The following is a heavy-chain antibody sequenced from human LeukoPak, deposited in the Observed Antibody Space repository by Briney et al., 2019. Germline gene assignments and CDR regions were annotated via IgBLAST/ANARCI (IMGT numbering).Heavy chain of an antibody. CDR1: GFTFSSYS. CDR3: ARGTPAMVDYFDY. V-gene: IGHV3-21*04. D-gene: IGHD5-18*01. J-gene: IGHJ4*02. CDR2: ISSSSSYI. Sequence: GGSLRLSCAASGFTFSSYSMNWVRQAPGKGLEWVSSISSSSSYIYYADSVKGRFTISRDDAKNSLYLQMNSLRAEDTAVYYCARGTPAMVDYFDYWGQGTLVTVSS.